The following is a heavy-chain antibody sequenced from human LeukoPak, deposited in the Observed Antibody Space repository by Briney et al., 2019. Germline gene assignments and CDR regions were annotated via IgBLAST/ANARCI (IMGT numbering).Heavy chain of an antibody. J-gene: IGHJ4*02. CDR1: GGTFSSYA. Sequence: SVKVSCKASGGTFSSYAISWVRQAPGQGLEWMGGIIPIFGTANYAQKFQGRVTITTDESTSTAYMELSSLRSEDTAVYYCARTYYYDSGGYYQNLFFDYWGQGTLVTVSS. V-gene: IGHV1-69*05. CDR2: IIPIFGTA. CDR3: ARTYYYDSGGYYQNLFFDY. D-gene: IGHD3-22*01.